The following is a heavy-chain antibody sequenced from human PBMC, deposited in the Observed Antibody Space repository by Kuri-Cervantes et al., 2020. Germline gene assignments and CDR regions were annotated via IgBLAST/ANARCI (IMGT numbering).Heavy chain of an antibody. CDR2: IWNDGSNK. CDR3: AKDRGSGWYDFDY. V-gene: IGHV3-33*06. J-gene: IGHJ4*02. D-gene: IGHD6-19*01. Sequence: GGSLRLSCAASGFTFRKYGMHWVRQAPGKGLEWVAVIWNDGSNKYYAESMKGRFTISRDNSKNTLYLQMNSLRAEDTAVYYCAKDRGSGWYDFDYWGQGTLVTVSS. CDR1: GFTFRKYG.